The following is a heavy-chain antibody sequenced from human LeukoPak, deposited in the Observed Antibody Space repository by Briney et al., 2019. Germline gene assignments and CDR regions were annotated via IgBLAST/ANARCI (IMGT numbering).Heavy chain of an antibody. CDR1: GFTLRDVW. D-gene: IGHD2-8*02. CDR2: LTIDGSST. CDR3: VRETCTVACYPYYLDY. Sequence: LACASAGFTLRDVWMNWVRQAPGKGLVWVSRLTIDGSSTSYADSVKGRFTISRDNAKSTVYLQMHSLRAEDTAVYYCVRETCTVACYPYYLDYWGQGTLVTVSS. V-gene: IGHV3-74*01. J-gene: IGHJ4*02.